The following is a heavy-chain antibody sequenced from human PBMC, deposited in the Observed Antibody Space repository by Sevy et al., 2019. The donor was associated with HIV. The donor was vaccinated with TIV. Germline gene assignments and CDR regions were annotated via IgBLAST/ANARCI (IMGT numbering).Heavy chain of an antibody. Sequence: VGSLRLSCAGSGFTFNNAWMSWVRQAPGKGLEWVGRIKSEIDGGTTDYAAPVKGRFTISRDDSKNTLFLQMNSLKTEDTAVYYCTRGIWFGEFSAYYFDSWGQGTLVTVSS. CDR2: IKSEIDGGTT. V-gene: IGHV3-15*01. D-gene: IGHD3-10*01. CDR3: TRGIWFGEFSAYYFDS. J-gene: IGHJ4*02. CDR1: GFTFNNAW.